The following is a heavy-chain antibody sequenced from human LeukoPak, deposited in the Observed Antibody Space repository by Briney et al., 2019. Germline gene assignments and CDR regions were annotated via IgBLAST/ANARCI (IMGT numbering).Heavy chain of an antibody. CDR1: GFTISSNY. J-gene: IGHJ6*03. Sequence: GGSLRLSCAASGFTISSNYMSWVRQAPGKGLEWVSVIYSGGSTYYADSVKGRFTISRDNSKNTLYLQMNSLRAEDTAVYYCEAVYDSSGYYLGYMDVWGKGTTVTVSS. CDR2: IYSGGST. CDR3: EAVYDSSGYYLGYMDV. D-gene: IGHD3-22*01. V-gene: IGHV3-53*01.